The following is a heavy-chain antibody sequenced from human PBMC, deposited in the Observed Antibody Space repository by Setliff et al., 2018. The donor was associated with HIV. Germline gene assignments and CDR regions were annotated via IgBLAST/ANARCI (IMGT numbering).Heavy chain of an antibody. Sequence: SETLSLTCAVYGGSFSGYYWSWIRQPPGKGLEWIGEINHSGSTNYNPSLKSRVTISADTSKNQFSLRLTSVTAADSAIYYCARLYSPPRGFDFWGQGTLVTVSS. CDR3: ARLYSPPRGFDF. V-gene: IGHV4-34*01. J-gene: IGHJ4*02. CDR1: GGSFSGYY. CDR2: INHSGST. D-gene: IGHD5-12*01.